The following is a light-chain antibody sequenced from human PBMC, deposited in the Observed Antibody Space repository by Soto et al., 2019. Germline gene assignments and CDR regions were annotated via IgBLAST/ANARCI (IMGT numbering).Light chain of an antibody. J-gene: IGLJ2*01. CDR1: SWHSSYA. V-gene: IGLV4-69*01. CDR2: LNSDGSH. CDR3: QTWGTGSVV. Sequence: QSVLTQSPSASASLGASVKLTCTLSSWHSSYAIAWHQQQPEKGPRYLMKLNSDGSHSKGDGIPDRFSGSSSGAERYLTISSLQSEDEADSYCQTWGTGSVVFGGGTQLTVL.